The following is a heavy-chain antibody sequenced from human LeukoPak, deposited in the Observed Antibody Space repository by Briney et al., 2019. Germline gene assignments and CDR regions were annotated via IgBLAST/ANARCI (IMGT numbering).Heavy chain of an antibody. CDR3: ARGRYFDWTYYYYMDV. V-gene: IGHV1-69*13. J-gene: IGHJ6*03. D-gene: IGHD3-9*01. Sequence: ASVKVSCKASGYTFSSYAISWVRQAPGQGLEWMGGIIPIFGTANYAQKFQGRVTITADESTSTAYMELSSLRSEDTAVYYCARGRYFDWTYYYYMDVWGKGTTVTISS. CDR2: IIPIFGTA. CDR1: GYTFSSYA.